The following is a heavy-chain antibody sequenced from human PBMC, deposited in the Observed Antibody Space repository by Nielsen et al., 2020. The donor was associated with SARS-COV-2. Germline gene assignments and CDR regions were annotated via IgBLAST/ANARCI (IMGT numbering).Heavy chain of an antibody. CDR2: INSDGSST. V-gene: IGHV3-74*01. J-gene: IGHJ4*02. CDR1: GFTFSSYW. D-gene: IGHD3-22*01. CDR3: ARDGWDSSGYYSLPFDY. Sequence: GGSLRLSCAASGFTFSSYWMHWVRQAPGKGLVWVSRINSDGSSTSYADSVKGRFTISRDNAKSTLYLQMNSLRAEDTAVYYCARDGWDSSGYYSLPFDYWGQGTLVTVSS.